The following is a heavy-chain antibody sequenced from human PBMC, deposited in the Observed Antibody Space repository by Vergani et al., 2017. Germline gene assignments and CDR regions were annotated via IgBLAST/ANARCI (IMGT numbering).Heavy chain of an antibody. Sequence: EVQLLESGGGLVQPGGSLRLSCAASGFTFSSYAMSWVRQAPGKGLEWVSAISGSGGSTYYADSVNGRFTISRDNSKNTLYLQMNSLRAEDTAVYYCAKPTAGCSGGSCPSDYWGQGTLVTVSS. CDR2: ISGSGGST. J-gene: IGHJ4*02. CDR1: GFTFSSYA. CDR3: AKPTAGCSGGSCPSDY. D-gene: IGHD2-15*01. V-gene: IGHV3-23*01.